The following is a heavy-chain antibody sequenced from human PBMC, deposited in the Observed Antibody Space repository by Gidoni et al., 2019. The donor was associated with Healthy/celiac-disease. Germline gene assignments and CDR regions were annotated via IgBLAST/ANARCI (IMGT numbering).Heavy chain of an antibody. CDR3: ARAGAYCGGDCYWDDAFDI. V-gene: IGHV1-69*02. CDR2: IFPILGIA. D-gene: IGHD2-21*02. CDR1: GGTFRSYT. Sequence: QVQLVQSGAVVKQPGSSVNVCCKASGGTFRSYTIRWVRQAPGQGLEGMGRIFPILGIANYAQKFQGRVTITADKSTSTAYMELSSLRSEDTAVYYGARAGAYCGGDCYWDDAFDIWGQGTMVTVSS. J-gene: IGHJ3*02.